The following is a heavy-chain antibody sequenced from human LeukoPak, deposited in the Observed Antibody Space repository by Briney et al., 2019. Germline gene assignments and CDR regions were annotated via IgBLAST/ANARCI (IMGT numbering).Heavy chain of an antibody. J-gene: IGHJ5*02. D-gene: IGHD3-10*01. CDR2: INPNSGGT. Sequence: ASVKVSCKASGYTFTVYYMHWVRKAPGQGLEWMGRINPNSGGTNYAQKFQGRVTMTRDTSISTAYMELSRLRSDDTAVYYCARDRYYYGSGKTNWFDPWRQGTLVTVSS. V-gene: IGHV1-2*06. CDR3: ARDRYYYGSGKTNWFDP. CDR1: GYTFTVYY.